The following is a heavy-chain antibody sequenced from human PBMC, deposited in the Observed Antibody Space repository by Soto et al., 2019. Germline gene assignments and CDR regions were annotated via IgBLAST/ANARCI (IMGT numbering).Heavy chain of an antibody. J-gene: IGHJ4*02. CDR1: GFTFSSYA. CDR3: AKGSSAVYCFDD. CDR2: ISASGGST. Sequence: EVQLLESGGGLVQPGGSLRLSCAASGFTFSSYAMSWVRQAPGKGLEWVSAISASGGSTYYADSVKGRFTNSSNSSKNTVFLQINSLRAEDTAVYYCAKGSSAVYCFDDWVQGTLVTVSS. D-gene: IGHD2-15*01. V-gene: IGHV3-23*01.